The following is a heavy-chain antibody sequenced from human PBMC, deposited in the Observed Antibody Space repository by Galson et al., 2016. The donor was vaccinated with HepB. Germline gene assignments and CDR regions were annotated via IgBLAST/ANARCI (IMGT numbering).Heavy chain of an antibody. CDR1: GFAFSDYW. J-gene: IGHJ4*02. Sequence: SLRLSCAASGFAFSDYWMNWVRQAPGKGLEWVALIKKDGSETKYVDSVKGRFTISRDNAMKSLYLQTHSLRVDDTAVYYCAAGAGWLVDYWGQGTLLTVSS. V-gene: IGHV3-7*01. CDR2: IKKDGSET. CDR3: AAGAGWLVDY. D-gene: IGHD6-19*01.